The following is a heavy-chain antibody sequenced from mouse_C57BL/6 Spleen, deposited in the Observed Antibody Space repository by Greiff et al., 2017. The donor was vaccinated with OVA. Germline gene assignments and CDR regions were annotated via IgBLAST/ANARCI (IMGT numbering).Heavy chain of an antibody. V-gene: IGHV1-80*01. CDR3: ARSGVAGLDY. CDR1: GYAFSSYW. J-gene: IGHJ2*01. D-gene: IGHD1-1*02. Sequence: VQGVESGAELVKPGASVKISCKASGYAFSSYWMNWVKQRPGKGLEWIGQIYPGDGDTNYNGKFKGKATLTADKSSSTAYMQLSSLTSEDSAVYFCARSGVAGLDYWGQGTTLTVSS. CDR2: IYPGDGDT.